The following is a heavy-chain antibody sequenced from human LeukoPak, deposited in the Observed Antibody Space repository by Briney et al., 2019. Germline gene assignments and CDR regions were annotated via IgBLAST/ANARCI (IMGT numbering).Heavy chain of an antibody. J-gene: IGHJ6*03. CDR1: GYSISSGYF. V-gene: IGHV4-38-2*01. CDR2: IYHSGNT. CDR3: ARGNYGYYYMDV. Sequence: PSETLSLTCAVSGYSISSGYFWGWIRQPPGKGLEWIGNIYHSGNTYYNPSLKSRVTISVDTSKNQFSLKLRSVTAADTAVYYCARGNYGYYYMDVWGKGTTVTVSS.